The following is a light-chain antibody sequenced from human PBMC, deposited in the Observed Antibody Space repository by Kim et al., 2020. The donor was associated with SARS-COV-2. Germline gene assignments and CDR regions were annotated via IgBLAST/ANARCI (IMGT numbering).Light chain of an antibody. CDR1: SSDVGGYNY. CDR2: DVS. J-gene: IGLJ2*01. CDR3: SSYTSSSILYVV. Sequence: QSVLTQPASVSGSPGQSITISCTGTSSDVGGYNYVSWYQQHPGKAPNLMIYDVSNRPSGVSNRCSGCKSGDTAALTIIGLQAEDEADYYCSSYTSSSILYVVFGGGTQLTVL. V-gene: IGLV2-14*03.